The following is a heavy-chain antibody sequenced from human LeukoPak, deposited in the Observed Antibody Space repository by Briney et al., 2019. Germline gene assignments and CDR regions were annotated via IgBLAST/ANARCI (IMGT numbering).Heavy chain of an antibody. CDR2: ISWNSGSI. V-gene: IGHV3-9*01. J-gene: IGHJ4*02. D-gene: IGHD1-26*01. CDR1: GFTFDDYA. Sequence: GGSLRLSCAASGFTFDDYAMQWVRQAPGKGLEWVSGISWNSGSIGYADSVKGRFTISRDNAKNSLYLQMNSLRAEDTALYYCAKDAGAGKYYFDYWGQGTLVTVSS. CDR3: AKDAGAGKYYFDY.